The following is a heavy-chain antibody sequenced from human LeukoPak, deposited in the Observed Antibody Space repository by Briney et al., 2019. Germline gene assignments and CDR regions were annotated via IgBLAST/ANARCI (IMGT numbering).Heavy chain of an antibody. Sequence: ASVKVSCKASGYTFTSYGISWVRQAPGQGLEWMGWISTYNGHTNYARKVQGRVTMTTDTSTSTAYMELRSLRSEDTAVYYCASGYSYVGYWGQGTLVTVSS. CDR1: GYTFTSYG. CDR2: ISTYNGHT. J-gene: IGHJ4*02. V-gene: IGHV1-18*01. D-gene: IGHD5-18*01. CDR3: ASGYSYVGY.